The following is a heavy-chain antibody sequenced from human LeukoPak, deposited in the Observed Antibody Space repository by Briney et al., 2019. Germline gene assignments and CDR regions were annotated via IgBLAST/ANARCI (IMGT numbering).Heavy chain of an antibody. D-gene: IGHD2-2*01. Sequence: GGSLRLSCAASGFTFSSYPMSWVRQAPGKGLEWVSAISGSGGSTYYADSVKGRFTISRDNSKNTLYVQMNSLRAEDTAVYYCAKVDLIVVVPAAIRRFDYWGQGTLVTVSS. CDR1: GFTFSSYP. J-gene: IGHJ4*02. V-gene: IGHV3-23*01. CDR3: AKVDLIVVVPAAIRRFDY. CDR2: ISGSGGST.